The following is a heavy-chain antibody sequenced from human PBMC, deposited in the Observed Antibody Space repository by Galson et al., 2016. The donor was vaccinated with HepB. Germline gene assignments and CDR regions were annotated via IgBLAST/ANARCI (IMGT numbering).Heavy chain of an antibody. CDR2: ITGSGDVI. J-gene: IGHJ4*02. V-gene: IGHV3-48*03. CDR3: ARPFMTVANTRGFDS. D-gene: IGHD6-19*01. CDR1: GFTFSSYE. Sequence: SLRLSCAASGFTFSSYEMNWVRQAPGKGLEWVSVITGSGDVILYADSVRGRFTISRDNAKNSLCLQMNSLRAEDTAVYYCARPFMTVANTRGFDSWGQGTLVTVSS.